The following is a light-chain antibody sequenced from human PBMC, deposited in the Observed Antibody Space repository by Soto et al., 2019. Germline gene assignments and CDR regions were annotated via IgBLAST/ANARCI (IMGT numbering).Light chain of an antibody. Sequence: QSVLTQPASVSGSPGQSITISCTGTSSDIGNYDFVSWYQQVPGTAPKAMIYEVSSRPSGVSNRFSGSKSGNTASLTISGLQAEDEAYYYCQSYDSSLINSVFGGGTKVTVL. V-gene: IGLV2-14*01. J-gene: IGLJ3*02. CDR1: SSDIGNYDF. CDR2: EVS. CDR3: QSYDSSLINSV.